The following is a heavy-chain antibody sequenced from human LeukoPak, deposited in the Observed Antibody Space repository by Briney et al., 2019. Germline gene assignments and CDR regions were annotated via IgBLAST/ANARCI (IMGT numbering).Heavy chain of an antibody. D-gene: IGHD6-13*01. CDR3: ARDRGIAAAGRSNYFDY. V-gene: IGHV3-21*01. J-gene: IGHJ4*02. CDR2: ISSSSSYI. Sequence: PGGSLRLSCAASGFTFSSYSMNWVRQAPRKGLEWVSSISSSSSYIYYADSVKGRFTISRDNAKNSLYLQMNSLRAEDTAVYYCARDRGIAAAGRSNYFDYWGQGTLVTVSS. CDR1: GFTFSSYS.